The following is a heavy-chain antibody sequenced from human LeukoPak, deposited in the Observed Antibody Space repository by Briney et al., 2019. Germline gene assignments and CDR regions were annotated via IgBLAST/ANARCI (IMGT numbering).Heavy chain of an antibody. CDR3: ARPAQGSNGWSRDSYGMDV. Sequence: PGGSLRLSCAASGFTFSSYEMNWVRQALGKGLEWVSYISSSDSTKYYADSVKGRFTISRDNAKNSLYLQMSSLRAEDTAVYYCARPAQGSNGWSRDSYGMDVWGQGTTVTVSS. V-gene: IGHV3-48*03. CDR1: GFTFSSYE. CDR2: ISSSDSTK. J-gene: IGHJ6*02. D-gene: IGHD6-19*01.